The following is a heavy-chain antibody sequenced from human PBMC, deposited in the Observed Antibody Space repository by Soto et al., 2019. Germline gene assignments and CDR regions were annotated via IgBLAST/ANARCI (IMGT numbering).Heavy chain of an antibody. V-gene: IGHV3-73*01. CDR1: GFTFSGSA. CDR2: IRSKANSYAT. CDR3: TTTYYDILTGYPPNIYYYGMDV. Sequence: GGSLRLSCAASGFTFSGSAMHWVRQASGKGLEWVGRIRSKANSYATAYAASVKGRFTISRDDSKNTAYLQMNSLKTEDTAVYYCTTTYYDILTGYPPNIYYYGMDVWGQGTTVTVSS. J-gene: IGHJ6*02. D-gene: IGHD3-9*01.